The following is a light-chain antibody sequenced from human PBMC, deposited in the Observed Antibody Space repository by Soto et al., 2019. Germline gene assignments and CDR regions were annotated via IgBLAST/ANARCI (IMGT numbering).Light chain of an antibody. Sequence: EIVLTQSPATLSLFSEERATLSCRGSQSLSSSLAWYQQKPGQAPRVLIYDTSTRATGIPARFSGSGSGTDFTLTISSLEPEDSAVYYCHQRSNWWTFGQGTRVEIK. J-gene: IGKJ1*01. CDR3: HQRSNWWT. CDR1: QSLSSS. V-gene: IGKV3-11*01. CDR2: DTS.